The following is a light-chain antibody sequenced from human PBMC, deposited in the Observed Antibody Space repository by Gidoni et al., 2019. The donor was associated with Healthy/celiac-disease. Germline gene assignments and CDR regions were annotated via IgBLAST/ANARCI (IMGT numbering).Light chain of an antibody. CDR2: GAS. J-gene: IGKJ2*01. CDR3: QQYGSSHT. CDR1: QSVRSSY. Sequence: EIVLTQSPGTMSLSPGERATLSCRASQSVRSSYLAWYQQKPGQAPRLLIYGASSRATGIPDRFSGSGSGTDFTLTISRLEPEDFAVYYCQQYGSSHTFGQGTKLEIK. V-gene: IGKV3-20*01.